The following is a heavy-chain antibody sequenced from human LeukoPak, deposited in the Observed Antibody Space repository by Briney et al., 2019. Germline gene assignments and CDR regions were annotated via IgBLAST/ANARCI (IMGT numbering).Heavy chain of an antibody. V-gene: IGHV1-69*13. CDR3: AIRFRRVVPAGGAFDI. D-gene: IGHD2-2*01. CDR2: IIPIFGTA. J-gene: IGHJ3*02. CDR1: GGTFSSYA. Sequence: SVKVSCKASGGTFSSYAISWVRQAPGQGLEWMGGIIPIFGTANYAQKFQGRVTITVDESTSTAYMELRSLRSEDTAVYYCAIRFRRVVPAGGAFDIWGQGTMVTVSS.